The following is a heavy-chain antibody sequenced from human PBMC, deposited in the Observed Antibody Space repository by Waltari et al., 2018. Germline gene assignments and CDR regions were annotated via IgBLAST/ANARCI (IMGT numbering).Heavy chain of an antibody. CDR3: ARGYSSGYSNSDYFQH. CDR1: GGSISSYY. J-gene: IGHJ1*01. Sequence: QVQLQESGPGLVKPSETLSLTCTVSGGSISSYYWSWIRQPAGKGLEWIGRIYTSGSTNYNPSLKSRVTMSVDTSKNQFSLKLSSVTAADTAVYYCARGYSSGYSNSDYFQHWGQGTLVTVSS. CDR2: IYTSGST. V-gene: IGHV4-4*07. D-gene: IGHD3-22*01.